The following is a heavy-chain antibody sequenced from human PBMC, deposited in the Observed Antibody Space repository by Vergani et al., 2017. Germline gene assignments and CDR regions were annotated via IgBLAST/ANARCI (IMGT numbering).Heavy chain of an antibody. J-gene: IGHJ4*02. CDR3: ARSRIYYGAGRSDY. V-gene: IGHV4-59*02. Sequence: QVKLQESGPGLVKPSETLSLTCTVSGASVNSFYWSWIRQPPRKGLEWMGYVSFRGDTLYDPSVKGRMTISRNTANNQFSLYLNSVTAADTAVYYCARSRIYYGAGRSDYWGQGTLVTVSS. D-gene: IGHD3-10*01. CDR2: VSFRGDT. CDR1: GASVNSFY.